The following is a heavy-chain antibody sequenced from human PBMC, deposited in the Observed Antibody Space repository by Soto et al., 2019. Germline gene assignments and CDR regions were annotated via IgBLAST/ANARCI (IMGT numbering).Heavy chain of an antibody. CDR1: GFIFSSYA. J-gene: IGHJ6*03. V-gene: IGHV3-23*01. D-gene: IGHD3-10*01. CDR3: AKRPYGSVYMDV. CDR2: IGGSGTPT. Sequence: PGGSLRLSCAASGFIFSSYAMKWVRQAPGKGLEWVSLIGGSGTPTYYADSVKGRFTVSRDNSRNTLFLQMNSLRAEDTAVYYCAKRPYGSVYMDVWGKGTTVTVSS.